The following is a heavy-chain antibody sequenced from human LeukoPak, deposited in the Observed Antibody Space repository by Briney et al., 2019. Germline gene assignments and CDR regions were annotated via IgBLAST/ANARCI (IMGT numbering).Heavy chain of an antibody. CDR2: VGTAGDT. CDR3: ARRGDRRGYYDAFDI. D-gene: IGHD3-22*01. CDR1: GFTFSSYN. V-gene: IGHV3-13*01. Sequence: GGSLRLSCTASGFTFSSYNMHWVRQPTGKGLEWVSAVGTAGDTYYPGSVKGRFTISRENAKNSLYLQMNSLRAGDTAVYYCARRGDRRGYYDAFDIWGQGTMVTVSS. J-gene: IGHJ3*02.